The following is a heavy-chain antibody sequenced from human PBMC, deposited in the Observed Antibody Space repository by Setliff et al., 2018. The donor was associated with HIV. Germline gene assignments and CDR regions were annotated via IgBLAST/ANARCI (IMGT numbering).Heavy chain of an antibody. CDR3: ARLRGLNLEPFDY. D-gene: IGHD1-1*01. Sequence: TSETLSLTCTVSGGSISSRNHYWGWIRQPPGKGLEWIGSIYYTGVTYYNPSLRSRVTISVDTSTNKFSLKLSSVTAADTAVYYCARLRGLNLEPFDYWGQGTLVTVSS. CDR2: IYYTGVT. CDR1: GGSISSRNHY. V-gene: IGHV4-39*01. J-gene: IGHJ4*02.